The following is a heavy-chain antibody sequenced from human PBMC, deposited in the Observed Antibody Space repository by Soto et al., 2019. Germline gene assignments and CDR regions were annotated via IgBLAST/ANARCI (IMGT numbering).Heavy chain of an antibody. CDR2: ISGSGGST. V-gene: IGHV3-23*01. CDR3: AKDFAGRFGELLSPPFDY. D-gene: IGHD3-10*01. J-gene: IGHJ4*02. Sequence: GSLRLSCAASGFTFSSYAMSWVRQAPGKGLEWVSAISGSGGSTYYADSVKGRFTISRDNSKNTLYLQMNSLRAEDTAVYYCAKDFAGRFGELLSPPFDYWGQGTLVTVSS. CDR1: GFTFSSYA.